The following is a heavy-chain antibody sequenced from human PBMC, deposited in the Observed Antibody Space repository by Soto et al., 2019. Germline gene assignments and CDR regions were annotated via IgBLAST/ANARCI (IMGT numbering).Heavy chain of an antibody. CDR2: MSGSGSTT. J-gene: IGHJ4*02. V-gene: IGHV3-23*01. Sequence: EVQLLESGGGLVQPGGSLRLSCAASGLTFSGYGMSWVRQAPGTGLEWVSAMSGSGSTTYYADSVKGRFTISRDDSKNILFLQMNSRRAADTAVYYCVTRSRGLQSSPHRLDSWGQGNLVTVSS. CDR3: VTRSRGLQSSPHRLDS. CDR1: GLTFSGYG. D-gene: IGHD4-4*01.